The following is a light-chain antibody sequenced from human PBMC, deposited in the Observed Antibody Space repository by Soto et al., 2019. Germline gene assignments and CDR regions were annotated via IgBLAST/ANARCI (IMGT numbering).Light chain of an antibody. V-gene: IGLV1-51*01. CDR2: DKN. CDR1: SSNIENNY. Sequence: QCAVTQPASVSAAPGQKVNISCSGSSSNIENNYVSWYQQLPGTAPKLLIYDKNKRPLGIPDRFSGSKSGTSATLDITGIQAGDEADYYCGKWDSSLSAGVFGGGTQLTVL. J-gene: IGLJ2*01. CDR3: GKWDSSLSAGV.